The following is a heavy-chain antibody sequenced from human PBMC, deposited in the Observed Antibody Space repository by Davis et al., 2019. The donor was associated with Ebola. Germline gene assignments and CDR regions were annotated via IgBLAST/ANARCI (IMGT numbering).Heavy chain of an antibody. CDR3: ARVMGSGSYTQFDY. Sequence: ASVKVSCKASGYTFTGYYMHWVRPAPCQGLEWMGWINPNSGGTNYAQKFQGWVTMTRDTSISTAYMEMSRLRSDDTAVYYCARVMGSGSYTQFDYWGQGTLVTVSS. V-gene: IGHV1-2*04. J-gene: IGHJ4*02. CDR1: GYTFTGYY. CDR2: INPNSGGT. D-gene: IGHD3-10*01.